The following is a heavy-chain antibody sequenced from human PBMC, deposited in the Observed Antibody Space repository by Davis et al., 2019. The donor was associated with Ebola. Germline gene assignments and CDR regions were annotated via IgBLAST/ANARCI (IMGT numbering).Heavy chain of an antibody. V-gene: IGHV4-34*01. CDR2: ISHSGSA. CDR3: ARGRGYNTVWSGTLYYYGLDV. Sequence: SETLSLTCAVYGGSFSGYYMSWVRQAPGKGLEWIGQISHSGSATYKPSLRSRVGLSVDTSKNQFSLTVRSVTAADAAVYYCARGRGYNTVWSGTLYYYGLDVCGQGTTVTVS. D-gene: IGHD3-10*01. J-gene: IGHJ6*02. CDR1: GGSFSGYY.